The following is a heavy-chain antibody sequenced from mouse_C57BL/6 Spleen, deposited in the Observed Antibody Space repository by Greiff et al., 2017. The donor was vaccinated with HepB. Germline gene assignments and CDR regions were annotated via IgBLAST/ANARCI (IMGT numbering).Heavy chain of an antibody. D-gene: IGHD1-1*01. J-gene: IGHJ2*01. Sequence: QVQLQQPGAELVMPGASVKLSCKASGYTFTSYWMHWVKQRPGQGLEWIGEIDPSDSYTNYNQKFKGKSTLTVDKSSSTAYMQLSSLTSEDSAVYYCARKYYGSFDYWGQGTTLTVSS. CDR1: GYTFTSYW. CDR3: ARKYYGSFDY. CDR2: IDPSDSYT. V-gene: IGHV1-69*01.